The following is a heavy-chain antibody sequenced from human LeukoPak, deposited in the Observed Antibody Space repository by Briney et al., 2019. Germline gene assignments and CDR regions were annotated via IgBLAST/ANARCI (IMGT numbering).Heavy chain of an antibody. CDR1: GFTFSSYG. Sequence: PGGSLRLSCAASGFTFSSYGMHWVRQAPGKGLEWVAVISYDGSNKYYADSAKGRFTISRDNSKNTLYLQMNSLRAEDTAVYYCAKDLEDGSSWYSASGYWGQGTLVTVSS. J-gene: IGHJ4*02. CDR3: AKDLEDGSSWYSASGY. V-gene: IGHV3-30*18. D-gene: IGHD6-13*01. CDR2: ISYDGSNK.